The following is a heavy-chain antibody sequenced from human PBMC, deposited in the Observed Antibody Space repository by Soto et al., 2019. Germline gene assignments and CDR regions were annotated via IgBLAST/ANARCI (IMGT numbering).Heavy chain of an antibody. J-gene: IGHJ4*02. CDR1: GFSCNSYA. Sequence: GGSVRLSCVVSGFSCNSYAMTCVGQAPGKGLEWVSVISGSGGTTYYADSVKGRFTISRENSKDTLYLKTNSLRAEDTAIYYCAKDEKYCSGSGCTIMWGQGT. V-gene: IGHV3-23*01. D-gene: IGHD2-15*01. CDR2: ISGSGGTT. CDR3: AKDEKYCSGSGCTIM.